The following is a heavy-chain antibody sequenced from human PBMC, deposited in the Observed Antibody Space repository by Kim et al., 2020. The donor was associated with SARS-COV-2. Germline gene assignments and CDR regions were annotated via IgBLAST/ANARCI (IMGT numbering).Heavy chain of an antibody. CDR2: VSHDGSHK. CDR3: AKQGSVASWDFDY. Sequence: GGSLRLSCAASGFIFTDYDMHWVRQAPGQGLEWVAVVSHDGSHKYYADSLMGRFAISRDNSKNTMFLQMNSLRPEDTAVYYCAKQGSVASWDFDYWGQGTLVTVSS. V-gene: IGHV3-30*18. J-gene: IGHJ4*02. D-gene: IGHD5-12*01. CDR1: GFIFTDYD.